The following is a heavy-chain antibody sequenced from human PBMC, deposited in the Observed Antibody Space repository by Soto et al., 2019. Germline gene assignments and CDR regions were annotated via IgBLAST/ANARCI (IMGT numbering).Heavy chain of an antibody. J-gene: IGHJ4*02. CDR2: IVVGSGNT. CDR3: AREMVRGVGSDY. Sequence: SVKVSCKASGFTFTSSAVQWVRQARGQRLEWIGWIVVGSGNTNYAQKFQERVTITRDMSTSTAYMELRSLRSDDTAVFYCAREMVRGVGSDYWGQGTLVTVSS. CDR1: GFTFTSSA. D-gene: IGHD3-10*01. V-gene: IGHV1-58*01.